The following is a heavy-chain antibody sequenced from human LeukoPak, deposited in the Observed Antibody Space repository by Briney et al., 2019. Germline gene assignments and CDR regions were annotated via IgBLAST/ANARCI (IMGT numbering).Heavy chain of an antibody. CDR3: ARDIREVGESHYFDY. CDR2: IHSSGST. J-gene: IGHJ4*02. D-gene: IGHD1-26*01. V-gene: IGHV4-59*01. Sequence: SETLSLXCTVSGFSITTYYWSWIRQSPGNGLEWIGQIHSSGSTTYNPSLKSRVTISVDTSKNQYSLYLSSVTAADTAVYYCARDIREVGESHYFDYWGQGTLVTVTS. CDR1: GFSITTYY.